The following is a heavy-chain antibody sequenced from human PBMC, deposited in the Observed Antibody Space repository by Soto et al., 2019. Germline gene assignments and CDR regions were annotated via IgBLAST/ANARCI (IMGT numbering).Heavy chain of an antibody. CDR1: GGSFSGYY. Sequence: QVQLQQWGAGLLKPSETLSLTCAVYGGSFSGYYWSWIRQPPGKGLEWIGEINHSGSTNYNPSLKSRVTISVDTSKNQFSLKLSSVTAADTAVYYCARGEFWAVAGYWGQGTLVTVSS. J-gene: IGHJ4*02. V-gene: IGHV4-34*01. CDR2: INHSGST. CDR3: ARGEFWAVAGY. D-gene: IGHD6-19*01.